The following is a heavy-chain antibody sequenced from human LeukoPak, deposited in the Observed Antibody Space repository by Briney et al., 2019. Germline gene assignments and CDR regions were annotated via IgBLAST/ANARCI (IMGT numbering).Heavy chain of an antibody. CDR3: ARDLVTEPTGDWFDP. CDR1: GVTFSTDW. V-gene: IGHV3-7*01. Sequence: GGILRRSCAGAGVTFSTDWMAWVSQAPGKGLEWVANIKYDGIEKYYVDSVKGRFTISRDNAKKSLYLQMNSLRDEDTAVYYCARDLVTEPTGDWFDPWGQGTLVTVSS. J-gene: IGHJ5*02. CDR2: IKYDGIEK. D-gene: IGHD2-2*01.